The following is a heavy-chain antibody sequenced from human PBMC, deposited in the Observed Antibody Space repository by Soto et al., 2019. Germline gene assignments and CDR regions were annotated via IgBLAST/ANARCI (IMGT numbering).Heavy chain of an antibody. D-gene: IGHD3-9*01. Sequence: QITLKESGPTLVKPTQTLTLTCTFSGFSLRTSEVGVGWIRQPPGKALEWPALIYWDDDKRYSPSLKSRLTXTXXTSKNQVVLTMTNMDPVDTATYYCAHRFDWYYFNFWGQGTLVTVSS. CDR1: GFSLRTSEVG. J-gene: IGHJ4*02. V-gene: IGHV2-5*02. CDR3: AHRFDWYYFNF. CDR2: IYWDDDK.